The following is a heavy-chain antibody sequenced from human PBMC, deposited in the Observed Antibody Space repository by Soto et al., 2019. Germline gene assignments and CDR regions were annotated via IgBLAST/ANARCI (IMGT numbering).Heavy chain of an antibody. D-gene: IGHD2-2*01. J-gene: IGHJ4*02. CDR3: AKDYCSSTTCMFDY. CDR2: ISYDGSNK. V-gene: IGHV3-30*18. CDR1: GFTFSNYS. Sequence: GGSLRLSCAASGFTFSNYSMQWVRQAPGKGLEWVALISYDGSNKYCADSVKGRFTISRDNSKNTLYLQMNSLRAEDTALYYCAKDYCSSTTCMFDYWGQGTLVTVSS.